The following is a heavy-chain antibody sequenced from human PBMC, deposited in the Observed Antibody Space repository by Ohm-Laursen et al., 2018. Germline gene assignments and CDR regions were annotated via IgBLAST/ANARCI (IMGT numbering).Heavy chain of an antibody. D-gene: IGHD3-16*01. V-gene: IGHV3-15*01. J-gene: IGHJ6*02. CDR1: GFTFSNAW. Sequence: SLRLSCAASGFTFSNAWMSWVRQAPGKGLEWVGRIKSKTDGGTTDYAAPVKGRFTISRDDSKNTLYLQMNSLNTEDTAVYYCTTDLGWGGYYYGMDVWGQGTTVTVSS. CDR2: IKSKTDGGTT. CDR3: TTDLGWGGYYYGMDV.